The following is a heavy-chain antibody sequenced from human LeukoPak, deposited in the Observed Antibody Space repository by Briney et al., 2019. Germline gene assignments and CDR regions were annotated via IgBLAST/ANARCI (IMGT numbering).Heavy chain of an antibody. D-gene: IGHD6-13*01. CDR3: AREAPAAGTGVYYYYYMDV. CDR1: GYTFTSYD. CDR2: MNPNSGNT. V-gene: IGHV1-8*03. J-gene: IGHJ6*03. Sequence: ASVKVSXKASGYTFTSYDINWVRQAPGQGLEWMGWMNPNSGNTGYAQKFQGRVTITRNTSISTAYMELSSLRSEDTAVYYCAREAPAAGTGVYYYYYMDVWGKGTTVTVSS.